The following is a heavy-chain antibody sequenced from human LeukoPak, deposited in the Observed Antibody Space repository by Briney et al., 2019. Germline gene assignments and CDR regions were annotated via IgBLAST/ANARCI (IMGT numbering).Heavy chain of an antibody. CDR3: AGGSYVWRYLDY. V-gene: IGHV3-30-3*01. Sequence: SCKASGYTFTGYYMHWVRQAPGKGLEWVAVISYDGSDKYYTDSVKGRFTISRDNSENTLYLQMNSLRSDDTAVYFCAGGSYVWRYLDYWGQGTLVTVSS. CDR2: ISYDGSDK. CDR1: GYTFTGYY. J-gene: IGHJ4*02. D-gene: IGHD3-16*01.